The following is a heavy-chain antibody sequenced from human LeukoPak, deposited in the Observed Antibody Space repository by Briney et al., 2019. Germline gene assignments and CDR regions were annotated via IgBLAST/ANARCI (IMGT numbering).Heavy chain of an antibody. CDR1: GGSISSSSYY. CDR2: IYYSGST. Sequence: PSETLSLTCTVSGGSISSSSYYWGWIRQPPGKGLEWIGSIYYSGSTYYNPSLKSRVTISVNTSKNQFSLKLSSVTAADTAVYYCARLYSGYESFDYWGQGTLVTVSS. V-gene: IGHV4-39*01. CDR3: ARLYSGYESFDY. D-gene: IGHD5-12*01. J-gene: IGHJ4*02.